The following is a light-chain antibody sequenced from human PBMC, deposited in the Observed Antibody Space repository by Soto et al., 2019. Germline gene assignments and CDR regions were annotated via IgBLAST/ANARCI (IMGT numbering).Light chain of an antibody. Sequence: DIQMTQSPSSLSASVGDRVTITCRASQNVAHFLNWYQQKPGKAPKLLIYATSTLHSGVPSRFSGSGFGTDFPLTISSLQTEDFATYYCQQNYGPPPIPFGQGTRLEIK. CDR1: QNVAHF. CDR2: ATS. J-gene: IGKJ5*01. V-gene: IGKV1-39*01. CDR3: QQNYGPPPIP.